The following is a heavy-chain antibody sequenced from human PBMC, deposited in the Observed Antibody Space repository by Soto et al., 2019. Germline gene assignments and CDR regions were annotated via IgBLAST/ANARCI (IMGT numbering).Heavy chain of an antibody. V-gene: IGHV5-51*01. CDR1: GYTFTSYW. Sequence: PGESRKISCKASGYTFTSYWIGWVRQMPGKGLERMGIIYPSNSETRFSPSFQGQVTLSADKSIFTAYLQWSSLKASDTAMYYCARQGYQYATYPFGYWGQGTLVTVSS. CDR2: IYPSNSET. J-gene: IGHJ4*02. CDR3: ARQGYQYATYPFGY. D-gene: IGHD2-15*01.